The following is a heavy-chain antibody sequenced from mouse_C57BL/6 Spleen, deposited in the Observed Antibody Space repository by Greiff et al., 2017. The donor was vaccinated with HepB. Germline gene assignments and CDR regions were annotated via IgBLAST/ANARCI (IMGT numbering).Heavy chain of an antibody. Sequence: VQLKQSGPELVKPGASVKIPCKASGYTFTDYNMDWVKQSHGKSLEWIGDINPNNGGTIYNQKFKGKATLTVDKSSSTAYMELRSLTSEDTAVYYCARGRSRSYFDYWGQGTTLTVSS. CDR3: ARGRSRSYFDY. CDR2: INPNNGGT. CDR1: GYTFTDYN. J-gene: IGHJ2*01. V-gene: IGHV1-18*01.